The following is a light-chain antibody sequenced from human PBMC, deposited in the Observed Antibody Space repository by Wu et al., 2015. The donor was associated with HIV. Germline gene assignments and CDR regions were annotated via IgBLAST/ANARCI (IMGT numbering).Light chain of an antibody. Sequence: EIVLTQSPGTLSLSPGERATLSCRASQSVSSSYLAWYQQKPAQAPRLLMHGISRRATGIPDRFNGSGSGTDFTLTISRLEPEDFALYYCQQYGSSPFTFGGGTRVEIK. CDR3: QQYGSSPFT. CDR2: GIS. V-gene: IGKV3-20*01. CDR1: QSVSSSY. J-gene: IGKJ4*01.